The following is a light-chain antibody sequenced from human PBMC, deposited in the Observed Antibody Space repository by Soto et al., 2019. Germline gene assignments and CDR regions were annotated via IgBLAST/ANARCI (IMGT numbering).Light chain of an antibody. V-gene: IGKV3-15*01. CDR3: QQYNNWPPT. CDR1: QSVSSN. Sequence: EIVMTQSTATLSVSPGERATLSCRASQSVSSNLAWYQQKPGQAPRLLIYGASTRATGIPARFTVSVSGTEFTLTISSLQSGDFAVDYCQQYNNWPPTFGQGTKVEIK. J-gene: IGKJ1*01. CDR2: GAS.